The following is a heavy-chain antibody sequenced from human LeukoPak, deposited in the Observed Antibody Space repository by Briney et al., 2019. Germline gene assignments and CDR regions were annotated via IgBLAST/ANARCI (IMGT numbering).Heavy chain of an antibody. CDR2: ISSSSTII. Sequence: GGSLRLSCAASGFTFSSYELYWVRQAPGKGLEWISYISSSSTIIKYADSVRGRFTISRDDARESLYLQMSSLRADDTAIYYCGASRQYVGAFDIWGQGTLVSVSS. J-gene: IGHJ3*02. D-gene: IGHD3-16*01. V-gene: IGHV3-48*03. CDR1: GFTFSSYE. CDR3: GASRQYVGAFDI.